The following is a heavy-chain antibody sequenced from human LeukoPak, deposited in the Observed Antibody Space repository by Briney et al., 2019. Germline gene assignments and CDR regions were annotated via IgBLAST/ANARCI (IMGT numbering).Heavy chain of an antibody. J-gene: IGHJ5*02. Sequence: SETLSLTCTVSGGSISSYYWSWIRQPAGKGLEWIGRIYTSGSTNYNPSLKSRVTMSVDTSKNQFSLKLSSVTAADTAVYYCARETDYYDILTGYYPSNWFDPWGQGTLVTVSS. V-gene: IGHV4-4*07. CDR2: IYTSGST. CDR1: GGSISSYY. D-gene: IGHD3-9*01. CDR3: ARETDYYDILTGYYPSNWFDP.